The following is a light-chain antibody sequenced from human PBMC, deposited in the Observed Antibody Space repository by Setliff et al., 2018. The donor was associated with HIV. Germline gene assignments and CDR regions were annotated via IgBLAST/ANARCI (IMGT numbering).Light chain of an antibody. Sequence: QSALTQVASVSGSLGQSITISCTGTSNDVGGHNLVSWFRVDPGKAPKLIIFNVNLWASGVSHRFSASKSGNTASLTISGLQSEDEADYYCCSYSRSSVPYVFGSGTKVTV. V-gene: IGLV2-23*02. CDR2: NVN. CDR1: SNDVGGHNL. J-gene: IGLJ1*01. CDR3: CSYSRSSVPYV.